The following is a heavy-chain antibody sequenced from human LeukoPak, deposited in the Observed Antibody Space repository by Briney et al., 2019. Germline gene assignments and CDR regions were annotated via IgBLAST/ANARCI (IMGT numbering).Heavy chain of an antibody. D-gene: IGHD3-10*01. V-gene: IGHV1-69*04. CDR2: IIPILGIA. CDR3: ASGAYGSGSYPYFDY. J-gene: IGHJ4*02. CDR1: GGTFSSYA. Sequence: SVKVSCKASGGTFSSYAISWVRQAPGQGLEWMGRIIPILGIANYAQKFQGRVTITADKSTSTAYMELSSLRSEDTAVYYCASGAYGSGSYPYFDYWGQGTLVTVSS.